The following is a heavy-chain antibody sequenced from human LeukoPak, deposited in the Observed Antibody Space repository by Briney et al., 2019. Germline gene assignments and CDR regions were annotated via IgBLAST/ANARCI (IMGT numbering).Heavy chain of an antibody. CDR1: GGTVSSYY. J-gene: IGHJ4*02. Sequence: SETLSLTCTVSGGTVSSYYWNWIRQPPGKGLEWIGYIHYSGSTKYNPSLKSRVTISVDTSKNQFSLKLSSVTAADTAVYYCARWYSSGWAFDYWGQETLVTVSS. CDR2: IHYSGST. V-gene: IGHV4-59*08. CDR3: ARWYSSGWAFDY. D-gene: IGHD6-19*01.